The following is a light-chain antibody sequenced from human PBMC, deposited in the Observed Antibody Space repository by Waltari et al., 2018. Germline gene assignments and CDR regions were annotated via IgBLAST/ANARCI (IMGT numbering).Light chain of an antibody. V-gene: IGKV3-11*01. J-gene: IGKJ4*01. CDR3: QQSSERPVT. CDR1: QRISRN. CDR2: DAS. Sequence: EIVLTQSPATLSLSPGERATLSCRASQRISRNLGWYQQKLCQAPRLLIYDASNRATGIPARFSGSGSGTDFSLTISSLEPEDFAVYYCQQSSERPVTFGGGTKVEIK.